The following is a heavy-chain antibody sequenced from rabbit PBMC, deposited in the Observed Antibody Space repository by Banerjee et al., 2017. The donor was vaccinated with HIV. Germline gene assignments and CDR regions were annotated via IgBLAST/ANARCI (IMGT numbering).Heavy chain of an antibody. CDR1: GFSFSNKAV. V-gene: IGHV1S45*01. CDR2: INVVTGKA. D-gene: IGHD1-1*01. J-gene: IGHJ4*01. Sequence: QEQLVESGGGLVKPEGSLTLSCTASGFSFSNKAVMCWVRQTPGKGLEWIACINVVTGKAVYATWAKGRFTISKASWTTVTLQMTSLTAADTARYFCARDLTSAIGWNFNLWGPGTLVTIS. CDR3: ARDLTSAIGWNFNL.